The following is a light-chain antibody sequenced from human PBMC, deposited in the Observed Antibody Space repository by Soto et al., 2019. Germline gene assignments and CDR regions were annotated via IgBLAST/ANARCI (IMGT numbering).Light chain of an antibody. Sequence: DIQMTQSPSSLSASVGDRVTITCQASQDIAKYLNWYQQKPGNAPKLLIYDASELHAGVPSRFSGSGSGTDFTFTISSVKREDFATYYCQQYDDLLSFGGGTKVEIK. CDR2: DAS. V-gene: IGKV1-33*01. CDR3: QQYDDLLS. CDR1: QDIAKY. J-gene: IGKJ4*01.